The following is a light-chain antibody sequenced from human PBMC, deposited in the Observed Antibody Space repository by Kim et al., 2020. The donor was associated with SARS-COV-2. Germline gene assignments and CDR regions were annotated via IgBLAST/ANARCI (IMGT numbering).Light chain of an antibody. CDR1: QRISSTY. CDR2: GAS. Sequence: EIVFTQSPGTLSLSPGERATLSCRASQRISSTYLAWYQHKPDQAPRLLIHGASSRATGIPDRFSGSWSGTDFTLTISRLEPEDFAVYYCQQYDRSPNTFGQGAKLEI. CDR3: QQYDRSPNT. J-gene: IGKJ2*01. V-gene: IGKV3-20*01.